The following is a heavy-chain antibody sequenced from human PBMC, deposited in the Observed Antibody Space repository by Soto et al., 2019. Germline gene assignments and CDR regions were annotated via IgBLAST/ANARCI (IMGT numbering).Heavy chain of an antibody. J-gene: IGHJ4*02. CDR2: ISGSGGST. Sequence: PGGSLRLSCAASGFTFSSYAMSRVRQAPGKGLEWVSAISGSGGSTYYADSVKGRFTISRDNSKNTLYLQMNSLRAEDTAVYYCAKDRAPSLYYFDYWGQGTLVTVSS. CDR3: AKDRAPSLYYFDY. CDR1: GFTFSSYA. V-gene: IGHV3-23*01.